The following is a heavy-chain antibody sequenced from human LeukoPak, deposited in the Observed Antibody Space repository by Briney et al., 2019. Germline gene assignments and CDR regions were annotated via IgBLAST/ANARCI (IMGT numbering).Heavy chain of an antibody. CDR1: Y. Sequence: YWIGWVRQMPGKGLEWIGYIYYSGSTYYNPSLKSRVTISVDTSKNQSSLKLSSVTAADTAVYYCVRESGQQLDYWGQGTLVTVSS. J-gene: IGHJ4*02. D-gene: IGHD6-13*01. CDR2: IYYSGST. V-gene: IGHV4-31*02. CDR3: VRESGQQLDY.